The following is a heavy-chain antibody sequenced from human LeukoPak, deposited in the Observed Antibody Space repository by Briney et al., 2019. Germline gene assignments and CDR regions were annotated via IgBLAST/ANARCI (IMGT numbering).Heavy chain of an antibody. CDR1: GYTFTGYY. D-gene: IGHD2-15*01. CDR3: ARGAWWQLEQPHFDY. CDR2: INPNSGGT. J-gene: IGHJ4*02. Sequence: ASVKVSCKTSGYTFTGYYMHWVRQAPGQGLEWMGWINPNSGGTNYAQKFQGRVTMTRDTSISTAYMELSRLRSDDTAVYYCARGAWWQLEQPHFDYWGQGTLVTVSS. V-gene: IGHV1-2*02.